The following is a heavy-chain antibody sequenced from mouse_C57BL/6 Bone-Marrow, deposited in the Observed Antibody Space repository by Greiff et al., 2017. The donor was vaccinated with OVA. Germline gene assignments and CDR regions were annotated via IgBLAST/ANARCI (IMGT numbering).Heavy chain of an antibody. V-gene: IGHV5-4*01. CDR2: ISDGGSYT. CDR1: GFTFSSYA. Sequence: EVKLVESGGGLVKPGGSLKLSCAASGFTFSSYAMSWVRQTPEKRPEWVATISDGGSYTYYPDNVKGRFTISRDNAKNNLYLQMSHLKSEDTAMYYCAIDPSFAYWGQGTLVTVSA. J-gene: IGHJ3*01. CDR3: AIDPSFAY.